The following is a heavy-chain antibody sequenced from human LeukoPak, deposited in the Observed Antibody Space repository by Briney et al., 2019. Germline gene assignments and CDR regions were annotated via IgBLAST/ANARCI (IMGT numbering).Heavy chain of an antibody. J-gene: IGHJ6*02. CDR2: INPSGGST. Sequence: ASVKVSCKASGYTFTSYYMHWVRQAPGQGLEWMGLINPSGGSTSYAQKFQGRVTMTRDTSTSTVYMELSSLRSEDTAVYYCAGEGSGSYLYYYYGMDVWGQGTTVTVSS. CDR1: GYTFTSYY. CDR3: AGEGSGSYLYYYYGMDV. D-gene: IGHD1-26*01. V-gene: IGHV1-46*01.